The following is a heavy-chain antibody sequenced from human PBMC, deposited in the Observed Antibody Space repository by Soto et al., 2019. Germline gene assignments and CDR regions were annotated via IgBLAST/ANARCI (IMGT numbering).Heavy chain of an antibody. V-gene: IGHV3-53*01. D-gene: IGHD3-10*01. CDR2: IYSGGST. CDR3: ARHITMDPLLVY. CDR1: GFTVSSNY. J-gene: IGHJ4*02. Sequence: EVHLVESGGGLIQPGGSLRLSCAASGFTVSSNYMSWVRQAPGKGLEWVSVIYSGGSTYYADSVKGRFTISRDNSKNTLYLQMNSLRAEDKAVYYCARHITMDPLLVYWGQGTLVTVSS.